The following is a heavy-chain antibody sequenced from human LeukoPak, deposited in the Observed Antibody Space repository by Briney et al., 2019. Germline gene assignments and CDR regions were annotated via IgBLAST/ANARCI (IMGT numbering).Heavy chain of an antibody. D-gene: IGHD6-13*01. J-gene: IGHJ4*02. V-gene: IGHV3-64*01. CDR2: ISSNGGST. CDR3: ASGYSSSKAEDY. CDR1: GFTFSSYA. Sequence: GGSLRLSCAASGFTFSSYAMHWVRQAPGKGLEDVSVISSNGGSTYYANSVKGRFTISRDNAKNTLYLQMNSLRAEDTAVYYCASGYSSSKAEDYWGQGTLVTVSS.